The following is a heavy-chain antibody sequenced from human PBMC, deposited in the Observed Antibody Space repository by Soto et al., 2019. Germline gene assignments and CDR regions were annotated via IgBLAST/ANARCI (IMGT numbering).Heavy chain of an antibody. CDR2: IVPLFGTA. CDR1: GATFGNTA. Sequence: QVQLVQSGAEVKEPGSSVNVSCKTSGATFGNTAVTWVRQAPGQGLEWIGGIVPLFGTANYAQKFRGRVTINADESTGTAYMELSSLRTDDTAVYYCARDGDPGYSFWSGPLGGGRFDPWGQGTLVTVSS. V-gene: IGHV1-69*12. CDR3: ARDGDPGYSFWSGPLGGGRFDP. J-gene: IGHJ5*02. D-gene: IGHD3-3*01.